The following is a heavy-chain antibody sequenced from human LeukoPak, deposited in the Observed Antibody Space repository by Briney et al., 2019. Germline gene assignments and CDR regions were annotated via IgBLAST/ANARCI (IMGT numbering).Heavy chain of an antibody. J-gene: IGHJ4*02. Sequence: QPGGSLRLSCAASGFTFSSYWMSWVRQAPGKGLEWVANIKQDGSEKYYVDSVKGRFTISRDNAKNSLYLQMNSLRAEDTAVYYCARVYDYAWGSYRNFDYWGQGTLVTVSS. CDR3: ARVYDYAWGSYRNFDY. V-gene: IGHV3-7*01. D-gene: IGHD3-16*02. CDR1: GFTFSSYW. CDR2: IKQDGSEK.